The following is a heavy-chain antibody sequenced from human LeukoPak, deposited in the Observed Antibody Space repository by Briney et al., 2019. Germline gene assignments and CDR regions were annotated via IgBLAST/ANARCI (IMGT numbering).Heavy chain of an antibody. D-gene: IGHD2-15*01. Sequence: PGGSLRLSCAASGFTFSSYAMHWVRQAPGKGLEWVAVISYDGSNKYYADSVKGRFTISRDNFKNTLYLQMNSLRAEDTAVYYCAREYCSGGSCYSDYYYYMDVWGKGTTVTVSS. J-gene: IGHJ6*03. CDR1: GFTFSSYA. V-gene: IGHV3-30*04. CDR2: ISYDGSNK. CDR3: AREYCSGGSCYSDYYYYMDV.